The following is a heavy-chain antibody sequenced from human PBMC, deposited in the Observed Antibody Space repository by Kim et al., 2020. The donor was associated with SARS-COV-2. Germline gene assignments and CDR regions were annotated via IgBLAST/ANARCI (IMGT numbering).Heavy chain of an antibody. CDR2: IIPTFGTA. CDR1: GGTFSSYA. V-gene: IGHV1-69*13. J-gene: IGHJ6*02. Sequence: VKVSCKASGGTFSSYAISWVRQAPGQGLEWMGGIIPTFGTANYAQKFQGRVTITADESTSTAYMELSSLRSEDTAVYYCARSVSSYYGMDVWGQGTTVTVSS. CDR3: ARSVSSYYGMDV.